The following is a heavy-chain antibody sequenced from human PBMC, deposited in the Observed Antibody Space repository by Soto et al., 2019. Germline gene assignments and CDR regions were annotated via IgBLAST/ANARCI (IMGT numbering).Heavy chain of an antibody. V-gene: IGHV4-31*03. CDR2: IYYSGST. CDR1: GGSISSGGYY. Sequence: QVQLQESGPGLVKPSQTLSLTCTVSGGSISSGGYYWSWIRQHPGKGLEWIGYIYYSGSTYYNPSLKSRVTISVDTSKNQFSLKLSSVTAADTAVYYCARAKVDLYGDPYDAFDIWGQGTMVTVSS. J-gene: IGHJ3*02. CDR3: ARAKVDLYGDPYDAFDI. D-gene: IGHD4-17*01.